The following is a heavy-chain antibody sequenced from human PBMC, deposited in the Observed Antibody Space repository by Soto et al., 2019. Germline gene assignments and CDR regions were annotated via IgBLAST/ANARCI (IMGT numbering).Heavy chain of an antibody. J-gene: IGHJ5*02. Sequence: PSGTLSLTCTVAGVSISSYYGSWIRQPPGKGLEWIGYIYYSGTTNHNPSLKSRVTMSVDTSKNQFSLKLSSVTAADTAVYYCARVWGYGDYEANWFDPWGQGTLVTVSS. V-gene: IGHV4-59*01. CDR2: IYYSGTT. CDR3: ARVWGYGDYEANWFDP. D-gene: IGHD4-17*01. CDR1: GVSISSYY.